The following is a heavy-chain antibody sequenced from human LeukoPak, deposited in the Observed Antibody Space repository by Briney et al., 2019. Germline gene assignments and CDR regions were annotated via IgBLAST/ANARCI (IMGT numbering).Heavy chain of an antibody. CDR1: GFTVSSNY. V-gene: IGHV3-53*01. CDR3: AKGPRDGLFDY. D-gene: IGHD5-24*01. Sequence: GGSLRLSCAASGFTVSSNYMSWVRQAPGMGLEWVSVIYSGGSTYYADSVKGRFTISRDNSKNTLYLQMNSLRAEDTAVYYCAKGPRDGLFDYWGQGTLVTVSS. J-gene: IGHJ4*02. CDR2: IYSGGST.